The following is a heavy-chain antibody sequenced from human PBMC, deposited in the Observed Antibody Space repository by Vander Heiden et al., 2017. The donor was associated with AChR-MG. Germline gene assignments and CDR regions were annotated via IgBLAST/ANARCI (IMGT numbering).Heavy chain of an antibody. CDR3: ARELVVVVPGARGEVYYYYGMDV. J-gene: IGHJ6*02. D-gene: IGHD2-2*01. V-gene: IGHV3-53*01. Sequence: VKGRFTISRDNSKNTLYLQMNSLRAEDTAVYYCARELVVVVPGARGEVYYYYGMDVWGQGTTVTVSS.